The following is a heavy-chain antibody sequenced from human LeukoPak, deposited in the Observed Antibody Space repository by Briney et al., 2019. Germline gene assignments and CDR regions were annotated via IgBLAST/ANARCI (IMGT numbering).Heavy chain of an antibody. D-gene: IGHD5-12*01. Sequence: GGSLRLSCAASGFTFSSYLMSWVRQAPGKGLEWVANIKQDGSEKYYVDSVKGRFTISRDNAKNSLYLQMNSLRAEDTAVYYCARLRGRKPDYWGQGTLVTVSS. V-gene: IGHV3-7*01. CDR2: IKQDGSEK. CDR1: GFTFSSYL. CDR3: ARLRGRKPDY. J-gene: IGHJ4*02.